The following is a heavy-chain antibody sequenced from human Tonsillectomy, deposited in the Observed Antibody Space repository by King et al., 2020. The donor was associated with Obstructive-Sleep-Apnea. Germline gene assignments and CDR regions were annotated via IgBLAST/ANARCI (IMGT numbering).Heavy chain of an antibody. Sequence: VQLVESGAEVKKPGASVKVSCKASGHTFASYDINWVRQATGQGLEWMGWMNPNSGNTGYAQKFQGRVTMTRNTSISTAYMELSSLRSEDTAVYYCARISGMGYYYYGMDVWGQGTTVTVSS. CDR2: MNPNSGNT. V-gene: IGHV1-8*01. J-gene: IGHJ6*02. CDR1: GHTFASYD. CDR3: ARISGMGYYYYGMDV. D-gene: IGHD5-18*01.